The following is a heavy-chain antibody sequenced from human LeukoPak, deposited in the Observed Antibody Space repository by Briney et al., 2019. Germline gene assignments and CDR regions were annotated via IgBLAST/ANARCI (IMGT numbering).Heavy chain of an antibody. Sequence: GGSLRLSCAASGFPFSDYYMSWIRQAPGKGLEWVSYISSSSSYTNYADSVKGRFTISRDNAKNSLYLQMNSTRAEDTAVYYCASNVAGKGDYWGQGTLVTVSS. J-gene: IGHJ4*02. CDR2: ISSSSSYT. V-gene: IGHV3-11*06. D-gene: IGHD6-19*01. CDR3: ASNVAGKGDY. CDR1: GFPFSDYY.